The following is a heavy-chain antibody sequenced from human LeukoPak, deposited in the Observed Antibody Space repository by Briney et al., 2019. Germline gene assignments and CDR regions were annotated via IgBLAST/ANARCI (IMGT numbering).Heavy chain of an antibody. CDR1: GFSLSTSGVG. J-gene: IGHJ5*02. CDR3: AHLRYCSSTSCLNWFDP. D-gene: IGHD2-2*01. V-gene: IGHV2-5*02. Sequence: SGPTLVKPTQTLTLTCTFSGFSLSTSGVGVGWIRQPPGKALEWLALIYWDGDKRYSPSLKSRLTITKDTSKNQVVLTMTNMDPVDTATYYCAHLRYCSSTSCLNWFDPWGQGTLVTVSS. CDR2: IYWDGDK.